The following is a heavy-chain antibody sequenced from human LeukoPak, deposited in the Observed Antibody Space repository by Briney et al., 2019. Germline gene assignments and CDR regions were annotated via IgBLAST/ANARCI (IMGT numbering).Heavy chain of an antibody. V-gene: IGHV4-39*01. J-gene: IGHJ6*02. D-gene: IGHD6-25*01. CDR2: IYYSGST. Sequence: PSETLSLTCTVSGGSISSSSYYWGWIRQPPGKGLEWIGSIYYSGSTYYNPSLKSRVTISVDTSKNQFSLKLSSVTAADTAVYYCARRPRLGMDVWGQGTTVTVSS. CDR3: ARRPRLGMDV. CDR1: GGSISSSSYY.